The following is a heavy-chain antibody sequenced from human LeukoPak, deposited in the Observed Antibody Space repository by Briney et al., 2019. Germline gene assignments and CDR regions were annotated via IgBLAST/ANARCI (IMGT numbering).Heavy chain of an antibody. CDR3: AKKGRAYTDYGGYYDYMDV. Sequence: SETLPLTCTVSGGSVSSYSWSWIRQPPGKGLEWIGYISHSGSTNYNPSLKSRVTISVDTSRNQFSLNLRSVTAADTAVYYCAKKGRAYTDYGGYYDYMDVWGKGTTVTVS. J-gene: IGHJ6*03. CDR2: ISHSGST. D-gene: IGHD5-12*01. V-gene: IGHV4-59*08. CDR1: GGSVSSYS.